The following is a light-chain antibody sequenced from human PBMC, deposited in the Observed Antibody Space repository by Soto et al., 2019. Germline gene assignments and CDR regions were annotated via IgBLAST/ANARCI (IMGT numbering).Light chain of an antibody. CDR1: QNIRSY. CDR3: QQSFSSPWT. V-gene: IGKV1-39*01. CDR2: GAS. Sequence: DIQMTQSPSSLSASVGDRVTITCRASQNIRSYLNWYQQKPGKAPNLLIYGASSVQSGVPSRFSGSGSGTDFTLTIGSLQSEDFATYYCQQSFSSPWTFGQGTKVEIK. J-gene: IGKJ1*01.